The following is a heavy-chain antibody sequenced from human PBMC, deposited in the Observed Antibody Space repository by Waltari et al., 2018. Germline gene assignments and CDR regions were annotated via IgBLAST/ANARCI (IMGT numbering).Heavy chain of an antibody. V-gene: IGHV3-48*02. Sequence: VESGGDLGQPGGSLRLSGVASGCMLSHYNMNWVLQAPGKGLEWVAFISGVGFTTDYSDSVKGRFTVYRDNVNNTLYLQMNNLRDEDTAVYYCARKRAADYWGQGTLVTVSS. CDR3: ARKRAADY. CDR2: ISGVGFTT. CDR1: GCMLSHYN. J-gene: IGHJ4*01. D-gene: IGHD6-25*01.